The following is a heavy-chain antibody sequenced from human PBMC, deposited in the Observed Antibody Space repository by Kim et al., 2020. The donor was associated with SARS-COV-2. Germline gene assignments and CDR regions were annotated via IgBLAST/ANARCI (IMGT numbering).Heavy chain of an antibody. J-gene: IGHJ6*02. CDR3: ARGVPAADLYYYYGMDV. CDR2: IYYSGST. Sequence: SETLSLTCTVSGGSISSYYWSWIRQPPGKGLEWIGYIYYSGSTNYNPSLKSRVTISVDTSKNQFSLKLSSVTAADTAVYYCARGVPAADLYYYYGMDVWGQGTTVTVSS. CDR1: GGSISSYY. V-gene: IGHV4-59*01. D-gene: IGHD2-2*01.